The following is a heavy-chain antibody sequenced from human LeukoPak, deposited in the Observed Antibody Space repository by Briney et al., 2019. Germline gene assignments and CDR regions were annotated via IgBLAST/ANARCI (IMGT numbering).Heavy chain of an antibody. D-gene: IGHD3-10*02. CDR2: IRISGSNI. CDR1: GFTFSSYE. V-gene: IGHV3-48*03. CDR3: AELGITMIGGV. J-gene: IGHJ6*04. Sequence: GRSLSPSRAPSGFTFSSYETNCVSQDPGKGLVWVLYIRISGSNIYYADSVKGRFTISRDNAKNSLYLQMNSLRAEDTAVYYCAELGITMIGGVWGKGTTVTISS.